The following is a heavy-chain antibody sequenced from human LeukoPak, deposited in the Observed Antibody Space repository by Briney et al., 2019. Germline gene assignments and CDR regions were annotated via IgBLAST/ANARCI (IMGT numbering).Heavy chain of an antibody. J-gene: IGHJ4*02. CDR3: ARLSGGSGSSFDY. D-gene: IGHD3-10*01. CDR1: GGSISSSSYY. V-gene: IGHV4-39*01. CDR2: IYYSGGT. Sequence: PSETLSLTCTVSGGSISSSSYYWGWIRQPPGKGLEWIGSIYYSGGTYYNPSLKSRVTISVDTSKNQFSLKLSSVTAADTAVYYCARLSGGSGSSFDYWGQGTLVTVSS.